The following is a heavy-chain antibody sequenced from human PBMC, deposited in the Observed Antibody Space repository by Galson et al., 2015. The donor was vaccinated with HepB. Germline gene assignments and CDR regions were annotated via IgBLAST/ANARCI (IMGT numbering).Heavy chain of an antibody. J-gene: IGHJ6*02. Sequence: SLRLSCAASGFTFSSYGMHWVRQAPGKGLEWVAVIWFDGSNKFYADSVKGRFTISRDTSKNTLYLQMNSLRAEDTAVYYCAREEYSSGWYAGNYYYYGMDVWGQGTTVTVSS. CDR1: GFTFSSYG. V-gene: IGHV3-33*01. D-gene: IGHD6-19*01. CDR2: IWFDGSNK. CDR3: AREEYSSGWYAGNYYYYGMDV.